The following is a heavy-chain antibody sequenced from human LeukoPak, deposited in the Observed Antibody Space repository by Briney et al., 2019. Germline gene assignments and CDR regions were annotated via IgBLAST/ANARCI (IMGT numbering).Heavy chain of an antibody. J-gene: IGHJ3*02. CDR1: GFTFSSYS. CDR3: ARDFAAADASAFYI. D-gene: IGHD6-13*01. CDR2: ISSSSYI. V-gene: IGHV3-21*01. Sequence: GGSLRLSCAAPGFTFSSYSRNWVRQAPGKGLEWVSSISSSSYIYYADSVKGRFTISRDNAKNSLYLQMNSLRAEDTAVYYCARDFAAADASAFYIWGQGTMVTVSS.